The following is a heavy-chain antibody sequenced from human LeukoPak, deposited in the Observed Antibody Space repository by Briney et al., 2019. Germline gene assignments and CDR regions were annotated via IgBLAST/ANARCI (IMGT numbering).Heavy chain of an antibody. CDR1: GFTFSNAW. V-gene: IGHV3-15*01. D-gene: IGHD2-15*01. J-gene: IGHJ4*02. Sequence: GGSLRLSCAASGFTFSNAWMSWVRQAPGKGLEWVGRIKSKTDGGTTDYAAPVKGRFTISRDDSKNTLYLQMNSLRAEDTAVYYCAQKVVDYSTADRYWGQGTLVTVSS. CDR3: AQKVVDYSTADRY. CDR2: IKSKTDGGTT.